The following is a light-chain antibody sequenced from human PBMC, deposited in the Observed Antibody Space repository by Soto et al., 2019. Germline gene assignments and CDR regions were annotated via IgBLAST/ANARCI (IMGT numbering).Light chain of an antibody. J-gene: IGKJ3*01. CDR1: QSLSSN. Sequence: EIVLTQSPATLSVSPGERATLSCRATQSLSSNLAWYQQRPGQPPRLLIYGASTRATGIPARFSGRGSGTEFTLSISSLQSEDFAVYYCQQYNTWPELTFGPGTKVDFK. CDR3: QQYNTWPELT. CDR2: GAS. V-gene: IGKV3-15*01.